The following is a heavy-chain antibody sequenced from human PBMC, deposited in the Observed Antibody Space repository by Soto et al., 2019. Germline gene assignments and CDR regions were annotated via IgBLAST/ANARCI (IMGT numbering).Heavy chain of an antibody. Sequence: QVQLQESGPGLVKPSQTLSLTCTVSGGSISSGGYYWSWIRQRPGKGLEWIGYIYYSGSTYYNPSIKSRVTIAVDTSKSQFSLKLSSVTAADTAVYYCARGGRRSPGMDVWGQGTTVTVSS. CDR1: GGSISSGGYY. CDR3: ARGGRRSPGMDV. J-gene: IGHJ6*02. V-gene: IGHV4-31*03. CDR2: IYYSGST.